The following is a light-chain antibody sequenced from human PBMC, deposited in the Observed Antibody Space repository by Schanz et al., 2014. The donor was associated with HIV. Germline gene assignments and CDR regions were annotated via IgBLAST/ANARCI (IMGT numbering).Light chain of an antibody. Sequence: DIQMTQSPSTLSASVGDRVTITCRASQNIGNWLAWYQQKPGKAPNLLISAASSLQSGVPSRFSGSGSGTEFTLTISSLQPDDFATYYCQQCVTYPYTFGQGTKLDIK. V-gene: IGKV1-5*01. CDR2: AAS. CDR3: QQCVTYPYT. CDR1: QNIGNW. J-gene: IGKJ2*01.